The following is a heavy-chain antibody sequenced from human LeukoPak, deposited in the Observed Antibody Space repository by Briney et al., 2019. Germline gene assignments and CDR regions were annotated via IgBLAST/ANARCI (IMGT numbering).Heavy chain of an antibody. CDR2: IYYSGRT. V-gene: IGHV4-59*01. CDR3: AKRSSGWYKSAFDI. Sequence: SETLSLTCTVSGGSISSYYWSWIRQPPGKGLEWIGYIYYSGRTNYNPSLKSRVTIPVDTSKNQFSLKLSSVTAADTAVYYCAKRSSGWYKSAFDIWGQGTMVTVSS. CDR1: GGSISSYY. D-gene: IGHD6-19*01. J-gene: IGHJ3*02.